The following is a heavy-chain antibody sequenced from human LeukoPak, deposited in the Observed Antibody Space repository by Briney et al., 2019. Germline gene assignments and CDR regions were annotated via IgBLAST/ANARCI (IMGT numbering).Heavy chain of an antibody. CDR3: ASSNYYDSSGYYLSGPYGMDV. CDR2: IYTSGST. J-gene: IGHJ6*02. D-gene: IGHD3-22*01. Sequence: PSETLSLTCTVSGGSISSYYWSWIRQPAGKGLEWIGRIYTSGSTNYNPSLKSRVTMSVDTSENQFSLKLSSVTAADTAVYYCASSNYYDSSGYYLSGPYGMDVWGQGTTVTVSS. V-gene: IGHV4-4*07. CDR1: GGSISSYY.